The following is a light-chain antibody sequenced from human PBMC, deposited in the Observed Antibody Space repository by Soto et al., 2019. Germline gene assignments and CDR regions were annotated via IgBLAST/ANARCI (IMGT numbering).Light chain of an antibody. CDR2: GAS. J-gene: IGKJ1*01. V-gene: IGKV3-15*01. CDR3: QQYNNWPLWT. Sequence: EIVMTQSPATLSVSPGERATLSCRASQSVSSNLAWYQQKPGQAPRLLIYGASNRATGIPARFSGSGSGTEFTLTISSLQSEDFAVYYCQQYNNWPLWTFGQGTKVDIK. CDR1: QSVSSN.